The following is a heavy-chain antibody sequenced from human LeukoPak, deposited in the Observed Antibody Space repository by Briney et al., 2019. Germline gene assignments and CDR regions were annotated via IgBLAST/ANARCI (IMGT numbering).Heavy chain of an antibody. D-gene: IGHD3-10*01. CDR3: ARGPLWFGEPSFDY. CDR2: INHSGST. CDR1: GGSFSGYY. J-gene: IGHJ4*02. V-gene: IGHV4-34*01. Sequence: SETLSLTCAVYGGSFSGYYWSWIRQPPGKGLEWIGEINHSGSTNYNPSLKSRVTISVDTSKSQFSLKLSSVTAADTAVYYCARGPLWFGEPSFDYWGQGTLVTVSS.